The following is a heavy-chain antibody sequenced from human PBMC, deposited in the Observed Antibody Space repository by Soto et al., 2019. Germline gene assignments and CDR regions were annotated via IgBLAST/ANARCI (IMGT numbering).Heavy chain of an antibody. V-gene: IGHV4-31*03. D-gene: IGHD6-13*01. Sequence: QVQLQESGPRLVKPSQTLSLTCIVSGGSISSGDYYWSWIRQHVGKGLEWIGYIYYSGSAYYNPSLKSRVTMSVDTSKNQFSLKLSSVTAADTAIYFCARDVSSKWHYFDYWGQGTLVTVSS. CDR3: ARDVSSKWHYFDY. J-gene: IGHJ4*02. CDR2: IYYSGSA. CDR1: GGSISSGDYY.